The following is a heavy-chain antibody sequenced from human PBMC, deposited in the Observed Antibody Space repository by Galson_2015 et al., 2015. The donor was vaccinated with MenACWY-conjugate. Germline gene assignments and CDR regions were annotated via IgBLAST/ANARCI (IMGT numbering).Heavy chain of an antibody. Sequence: QSGAEVKKPGESLKISCKGSGYSFTSYWIGWVRQMPGKGLEWMGIIYPGDSDTRYSPSFQGQVTISADKSISTAYLQWSSLKASDTAMYYCALTYYYGSSGYSQFDYWGQGTLVTVSS. V-gene: IGHV5-51*03. CDR2: IYPGDSDT. CDR3: ALTYYYGSSGYSQFDY. D-gene: IGHD3-22*01. J-gene: IGHJ4*02. CDR1: GYSFTSYW.